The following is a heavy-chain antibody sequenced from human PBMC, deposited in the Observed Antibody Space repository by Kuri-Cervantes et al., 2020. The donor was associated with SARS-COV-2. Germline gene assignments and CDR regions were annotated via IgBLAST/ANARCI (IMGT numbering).Heavy chain of an antibody. Sequence: GESLKISCAASGFTFSSYAMSWVRQAPGKGLEWVSAISGSGGSTYYADSVKGRFTISRDNSKNTLYLQMNSLRAEDTAVYYYATGWSLAIWGQGTLVTVSS. J-gene: IGHJ1*01. CDR1: GFTFSSYA. D-gene: IGHD2-8*01. CDR3: ATGWSLAI. CDR2: ISGSGGST. V-gene: IGHV3-23*01.